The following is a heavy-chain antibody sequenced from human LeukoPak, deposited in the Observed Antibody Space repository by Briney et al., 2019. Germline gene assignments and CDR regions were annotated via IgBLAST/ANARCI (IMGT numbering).Heavy chain of an antibody. J-gene: IGHJ4*02. CDR2: ISSSSSYI. D-gene: IGHD5-12*01. CDR1: GFTFSSYS. CDR3: ARASNVDIVATPSLDY. V-gene: IGHV3-21*01. Sequence: AGGSLRLSCAASGFTFSSYSMNWVRQAPGKGLEWVSSISSSSSYIYYADSVKGRFTISRDNAKNSLYLQMNSLRAEDTAVYYCARASNVDIVATPSLDYWGQGTLATVSS.